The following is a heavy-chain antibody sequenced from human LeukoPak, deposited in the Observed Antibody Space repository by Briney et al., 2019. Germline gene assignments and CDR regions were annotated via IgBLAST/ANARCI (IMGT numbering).Heavy chain of an antibody. Sequence: GGSLRLSCAASGFTFSSYSMNWVRQAPGKGLEWVSYISSSSSTIYYADSVKGRFTISRDNAKNSLYLQMNSLRAEDTAVYYCASDYYDSSGYYYLDYYYYMDVWGKGTTVTVSS. J-gene: IGHJ6*03. CDR1: GFTFSSYS. CDR2: ISSSSSTI. D-gene: IGHD3-22*01. CDR3: ASDYYDSSGYYYLDYYYYMDV. V-gene: IGHV3-48*01.